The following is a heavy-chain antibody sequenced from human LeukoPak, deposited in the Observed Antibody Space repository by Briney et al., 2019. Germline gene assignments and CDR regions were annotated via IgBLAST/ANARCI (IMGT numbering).Heavy chain of an antibody. CDR3: ASGDIVVVPAALDY. CDR2: IIPIFGIA. J-gene: IGHJ4*02. Sequence: ASVKVSCKASGGTFSSYAISWVRQAPGQGLEWMGGIIPIFGIANYAQKFQGRVTITTDESTSTAYMELSSLRSEDTAVYYCASGDIVVVPAALDYWGQGTLVTVSS. CDR1: GGTFSSYA. D-gene: IGHD2-2*01. V-gene: IGHV1-69*05.